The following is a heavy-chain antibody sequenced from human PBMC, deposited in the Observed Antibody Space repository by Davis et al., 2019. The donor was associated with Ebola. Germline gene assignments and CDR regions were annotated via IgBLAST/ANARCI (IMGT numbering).Heavy chain of an antibody. CDR2: ICHDASKT. CDR1: GFIFSNYG. J-gene: IGHJ4*02. Sequence: PGGSLTLSCAASGFIFSNYGLHWVRPAPGKGLEWVTFICHDASKTSYADSVKGRFTISRDTSNNKLYLQINPLSTEDTAVYYCAKAAVPTSYAGTYYFGYWGQGTLVTVSS. D-gene: IGHD3-16*01. V-gene: IGHV3-30*02. CDR3: AKAAVPTSYAGTYYFGY.